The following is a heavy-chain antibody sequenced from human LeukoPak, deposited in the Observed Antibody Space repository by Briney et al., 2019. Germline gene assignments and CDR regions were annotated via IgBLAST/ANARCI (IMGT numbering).Heavy chain of an antibody. CDR1: GGSISSSSYY. Sequence: PSETLSLTCTVSGGSISSSSYYWGWIRQPPGKGLEWIGSIYYSGSTYYNPSLKSRVTISVDTSKNQFSLKLSSVTAADTVVYYCARHLGGAKVYYYYMDVWGKGTTVTVSS. J-gene: IGHJ6*03. V-gene: IGHV4-39*01. CDR2: IYYSGST. CDR3: ARHLGGAKVYYYYMDV. D-gene: IGHD1-26*01.